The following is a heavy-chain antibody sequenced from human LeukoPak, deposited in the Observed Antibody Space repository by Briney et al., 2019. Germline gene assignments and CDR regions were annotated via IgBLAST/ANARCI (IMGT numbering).Heavy chain of an antibody. CDR2: INPSGGST. V-gene: IGHV1-46*03. D-gene: IGHD3-22*01. Sequence: ASVKVSCEASGYTFTSYNMHWVRQAPGQGLGWMGKINPSGGSTTYAQKFQGRVTMTRDTSTSTVYMELSSLRSEDTAVYYCARQDYCDSSHYWGQGTLVTVSS. CDR3: ARQDYCDSSHY. CDR1: GYTFTSYN. J-gene: IGHJ4*02.